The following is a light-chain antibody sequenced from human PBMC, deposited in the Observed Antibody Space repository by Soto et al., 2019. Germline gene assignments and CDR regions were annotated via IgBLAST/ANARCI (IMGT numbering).Light chain of an antibody. CDR2: DAT. J-gene: IGKJ1*01. CDR1: QNVNAW. V-gene: IGKV1-5*01. CDR3: QHYNAYPWT. Sequence: DIQMTQSPSTLSASVGDGVTITCRTSQNVNAWLAWYQQKPGKAPRRLIYDATNLESGVPSRFSGSGYGTEFTLTISSLQTDDFATYYCQHYNAYPWTFGQGTKVDIK.